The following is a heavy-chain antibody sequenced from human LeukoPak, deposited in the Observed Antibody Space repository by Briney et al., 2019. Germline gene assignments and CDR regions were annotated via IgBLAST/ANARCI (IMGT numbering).Heavy chain of an antibody. J-gene: IGHJ1*01. D-gene: IGHD3-3*01. V-gene: IGHV3-30*18. CDR2: ISYDGSNK. CDR1: GFTFSSYG. Sequence: GGSLRLSCAASGFTFSSYGMHWVRQAPGKGLEWVAVISYDGSNKYYADSVKGRFTISRDNSKNTLYLQMNSLRAEDTAVYYCAKDSITIFGVVSSAKYFQHWGQGTLVTVSS. CDR3: AKDSITIFGVVSSAKYFQH.